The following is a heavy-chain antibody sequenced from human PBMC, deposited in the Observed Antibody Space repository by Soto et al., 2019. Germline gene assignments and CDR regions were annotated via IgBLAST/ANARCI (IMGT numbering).Heavy chain of an antibody. J-gene: IGHJ6*02. D-gene: IGHD6-13*01. Sequence: GGSLRLSCAASGFTFDDYAMHWVRQAPGKGLEWVSGISWNSGSIGYADSVKGRFTISRDNAKNSLYLQMNSLRAEDTALYYCAKDVAGMYYYYGMDVWGQGTTVTVSS. CDR2: ISWNSGSI. CDR1: GFTFDDYA. V-gene: IGHV3-9*01. CDR3: AKDVAGMYYYYGMDV.